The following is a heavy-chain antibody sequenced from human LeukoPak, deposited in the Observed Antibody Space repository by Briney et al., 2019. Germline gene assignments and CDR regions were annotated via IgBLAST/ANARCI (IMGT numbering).Heavy chain of an antibody. V-gene: IGHV1-2*02. Sequence: ASVKVSCKASGYTFTGYYTHWVRQAPGQGLEWMGWIDPRNGGTTYAQTFQGRVTMTRDTSISTAYMELSSLKFDDTAMYYCAKIGIGGSYWDFDSWGQGTPVTVSS. CDR3: AKIGIGGSYWDFDS. CDR1: GYTFTGYY. CDR2: IDPRNGGT. D-gene: IGHD1-26*01. J-gene: IGHJ4*02.